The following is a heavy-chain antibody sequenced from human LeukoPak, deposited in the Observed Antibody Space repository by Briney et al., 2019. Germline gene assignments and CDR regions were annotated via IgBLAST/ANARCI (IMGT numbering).Heavy chain of an antibody. V-gene: IGHV3-74*01. CDR2: INSDGSST. CDR1: GFTFSIYW. J-gene: IGHJ3*02. CDR3: ARHSRPGYGDYENAFDI. Sequence: GGSLRLSCAASGFTFSIYWVHWVRQAPGKGLVWVSSINSDGSSTSYADSVKGRFTISRDNAKNTLYLQMNTLRAEDTAVYYCARHSRPGYGDYENAFDIWGQGTMVTVSS. D-gene: IGHD5-12*01.